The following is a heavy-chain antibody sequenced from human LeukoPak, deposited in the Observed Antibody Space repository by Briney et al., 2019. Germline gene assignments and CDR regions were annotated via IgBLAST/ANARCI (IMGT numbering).Heavy chain of an antibody. D-gene: IGHD3-9*01. CDR3: ARGEVRYFDWSTNFDY. CDR1: GYSISSGYY. Sequence: PETLSLTCTVSGYSISSGYYWGWIRQPPGKGLEWIGSIYHSGSTYYNPSLKSRVTISVDTSKNQFSLKLSSVTAADTAVYYCARGEVRYFDWSTNFDYWGQGTLVTVSS. J-gene: IGHJ4*02. CDR2: IYHSGST. V-gene: IGHV4-38-2*02.